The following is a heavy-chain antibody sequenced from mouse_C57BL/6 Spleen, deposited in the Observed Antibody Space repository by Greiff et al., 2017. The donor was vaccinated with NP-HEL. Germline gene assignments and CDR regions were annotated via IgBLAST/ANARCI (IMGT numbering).Heavy chain of an antibody. CDR2: IYPGSGST. CDR3: ARRIYYYGSSYPYFDY. V-gene: IGHV1-55*01. CDR1: GYTFTSYW. J-gene: IGHJ2*01. D-gene: IGHD1-1*01. Sequence: VQLQQPGAELVKPGASVKMSCKASGYTFTSYWITWVKQRPGQGLEWIGDIYPGSGSTNYNEKFKSKATLTVDTSSSTAYMQLSSLTSEDSAVYYCARRIYYYGSSYPYFDYWGQGTTLTVSS.